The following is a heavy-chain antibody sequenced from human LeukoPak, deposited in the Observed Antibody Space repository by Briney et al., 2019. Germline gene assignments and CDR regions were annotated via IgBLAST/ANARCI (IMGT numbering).Heavy chain of an antibody. D-gene: IGHD3-22*01. V-gene: IGHV4-61*01. CDR2: IYYSGGT. Sequence: SETLSLTCTASGCTVSSGRYNWSWIRQPPGKTLEWIGHIYYSGGTNYNPSLKSRVTISVDPSRNQFSLKLTSVTAADTAVYDCARGIFYYNGSSGYYHFAYWGQGTLVTVSS. CDR3: ARGIFYYNGSSGYYHFAY. J-gene: IGHJ4*02. CDR1: GCTVSSGRYN.